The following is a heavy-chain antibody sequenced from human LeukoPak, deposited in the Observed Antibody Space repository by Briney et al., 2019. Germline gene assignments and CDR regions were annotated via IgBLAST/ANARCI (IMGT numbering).Heavy chain of an antibody. Sequence: GGSLRLSCAASGFTFSSCWMHWVRQTPGKGLVWVSRINSDGSGTSYADSVKDRFTISRDNAKNILFLQMNSLRAEDTAVYYCVRGGGCSGSPMRYGTDVWGQGTTVTVSS. V-gene: IGHV3-74*01. CDR1: GFTFSSCW. CDR3: VRGGGCSGSPMRYGTDV. D-gene: IGHD6-19*01. J-gene: IGHJ6*02. CDR2: INSDGSGT.